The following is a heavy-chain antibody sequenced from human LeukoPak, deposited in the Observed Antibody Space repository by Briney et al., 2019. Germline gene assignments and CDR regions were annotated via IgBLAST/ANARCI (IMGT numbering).Heavy chain of an antibody. V-gene: IGHV4-39*07. CDR1: GGSITSSSYY. J-gene: IGHJ4*02. CDR2: IYYSGST. Sequence: PSETLSLTCTVSGGSITSSSYYWGWIRQPPGKGLEWIGNIYYSGSTYYNPSLKSRVTISVDTSKNQFSLRLSSVTAADTAVYYCARGIFVTGGDYFDYWGQGTLVTVSS. D-gene: IGHD2-21*02. CDR3: ARGIFVTGGDYFDY.